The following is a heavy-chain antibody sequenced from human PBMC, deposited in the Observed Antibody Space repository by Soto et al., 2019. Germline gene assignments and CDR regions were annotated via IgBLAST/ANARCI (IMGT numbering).Heavy chain of an antibody. CDR3: ARLRPMTGTTDWFDP. V-gene: IGHV4-59*08. J-gene: IGHJ5*02. Sequence: QVQLQESGPGLVKPWETLSLTCTVSGASISSYYWTWIRQPPGKGLEWIGYISNSGSTYYNPSLMSRVNIRVDTSKNHFSLILTSVTAADTAVYYCARLRPMTGTTDWFDPWGQGTLVTVSS. D-gene: IGHD1-20*01. CDR1: GASISSYY. CDR2: ISNSGST.